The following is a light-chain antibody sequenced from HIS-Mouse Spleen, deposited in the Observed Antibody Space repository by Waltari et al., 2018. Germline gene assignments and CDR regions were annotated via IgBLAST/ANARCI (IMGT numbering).Light chain of an antibody. J-gene: IGKJ1*01. V-gene: IGKV1-9*01. Sequence: DIQLTQSPSFLSASVVDRVTITCRASQGISSYLAWYQQKPGKAPKLLIYAASTLQSGVPSRFSGSGCGTEFTLTISSLQPEDFATYYCQQLNSYPPFGQGTKVEIK. CDR1: QGISSY. CDR3: QQLNSYPP. CDR2: AAS.